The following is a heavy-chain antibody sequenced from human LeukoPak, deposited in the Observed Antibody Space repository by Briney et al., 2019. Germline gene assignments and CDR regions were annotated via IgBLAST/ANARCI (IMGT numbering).Heavy chain of an antibody. Sequence: GGSLRLSCAASGFTFSSYEMNWVRQAPGKGLEWVSSITSSGSTIYYADSLKGRFTISRDNAKNSLYLQMNSLRAEDTAVYYCARMDYYYGMDVWGQGTTVTASS. CDR2: ITSSGSTI. V-gene: IGHV3-48*03. CDR1: GFTFSSYE. J-gene: IGHJ6*02. CDR3: ARMDYYYGMDV.